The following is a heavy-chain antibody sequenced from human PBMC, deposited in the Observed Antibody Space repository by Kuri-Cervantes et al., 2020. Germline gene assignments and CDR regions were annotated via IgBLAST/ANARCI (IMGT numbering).Heavy chain of an antibody. D-gene: IGHD3-22*01. Sequence: ASVKVSCKASGYTFTSYGISWVRQAPGQGLEWMGWISAYNGNTNYAQKFQGRVTITTDESTSTAYMELISLRSEDTVVYYCARSPPRDWDSYYDSSGAFDYWGQGTLVTVSS. V-gene: IGHV1-18*01. J-gene: IGHJ4*02. CDR3: ARSPPRDWDSYYDSSGAFDY. CDR2: ISAYNGNT. CDR1: GYTFTSYG.